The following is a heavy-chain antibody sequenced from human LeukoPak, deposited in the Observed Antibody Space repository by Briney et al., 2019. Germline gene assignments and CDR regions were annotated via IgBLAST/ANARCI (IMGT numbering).Heavy chain of an antibody. Sequence: GGSLRLSCAASGFPFSSYGMHWVRQAPGKGLEWVAAISNDGNNKFYADSVKGRFTISRDNPKNTMNLQMNSLRGEDTAVYYCARDLTQTYYFDYWGQGTLVTVSS. CDR3: ARDLTQTYYFDY. CDR2: ISNDGNNK. V-gene: IGHV3-30*03. J-gene: IGHJ4*02. CDR1: GFPFSSYG.